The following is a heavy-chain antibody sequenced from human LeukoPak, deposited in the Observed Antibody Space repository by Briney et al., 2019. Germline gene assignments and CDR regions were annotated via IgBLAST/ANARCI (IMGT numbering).Heavy chain of an antibody. Sequence: GGSLRLSCAASGFTFSSYAMHWVRQAPGKGLEWVAVISYDGSNKYYADSVNGRFTISRDNSKNTLYLQMNSLRAEDTAVYYCARDWELYYDFWSGYYGSPLDYWGQGTLVTVSS. D-gene: IGHD3-3*01. CDR3: ARDWELYYDFWSGYYGSPLDY. V-gene: IGHV3-30*04. J-gene: IGHJ4*02. CDR1: GFTFSSYA. CDR2: ISYDGSNK.